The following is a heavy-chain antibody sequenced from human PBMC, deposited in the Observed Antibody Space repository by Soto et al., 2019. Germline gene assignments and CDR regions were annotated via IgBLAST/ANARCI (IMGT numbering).Heavy chain of an antibody. J-gene: IGHJ4*02. CDR2: INHSGST. D-gene: IGHD3-9*01. CDR3: ARGLTGSSLDY. CDR1: GGSISGYY. V-gene: IGHV4-34*01. Sequence: SETLSLTCTVSGGSISGYYWSWIRQPPGKGLEWIGEINHSGSTNYNPSLKSRVTISVDTSKNQFSLKLSSVTAADTAVYYCARGLTGSSLDYWGQGTLVTVSS.